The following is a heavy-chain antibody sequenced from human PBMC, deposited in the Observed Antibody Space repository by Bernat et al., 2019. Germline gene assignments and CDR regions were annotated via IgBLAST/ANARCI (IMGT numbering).Heavy chain of an antibody. CDR1: GFTFTNAW. Sequence: VQLVESGGGVVQPGRSLRLSCAASGFTFTNAWMIWVRQAPGKGLELVGRIKSKSDGGTIDYAAHARDRFTISGDASKNTLFLQMNSLKSEDTAVYYCTASITSGTFDVWGLGTMVTVSP. V-gene: IGHV3-15*01. CDR2: IKSKSDGGTI. D-gene: IGHD1-14*01. CDR3: TASITSGTFDV. J-gene: IGHJ3*01.